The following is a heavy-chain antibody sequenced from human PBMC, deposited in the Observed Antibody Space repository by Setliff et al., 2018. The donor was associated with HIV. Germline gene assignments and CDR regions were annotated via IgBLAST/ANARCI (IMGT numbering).Heavy chain of an antibody. V-gene: IGHV4-34*01. CDR2: INHSGST. D-gene: IGHD3-22*01. CDR1: ASSISSDYC. CDR3: ARGRRGWLVTSLDY. J-gene: IGHJ4*02. Sequence: SETLSLTCAVSASSISSDYCWGWIRQPPGKGLEWIGEINHSGSTNYNPSLKSRVTISVDTSKNQFSLKLSSVTVADTAVYYCARGRRGWLVTSLDYWGLGTLVTVSS.